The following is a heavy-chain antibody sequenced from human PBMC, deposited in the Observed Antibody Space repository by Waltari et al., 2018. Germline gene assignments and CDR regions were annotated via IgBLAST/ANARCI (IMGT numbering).Heavy chain of an antibody. Sequence: QVQLQESGPGLVKPSETLSLTCTVSGGSISSQYWSWIRQPPGKGLGWIWYIYYSGSTNYTPSLKSRVIISVDTSKNQFSLRMTSVTAADTAVYYCARAQRNWFDPWSQGTLVTVSS. CDR1: GGSISSQY. CDR3: ARAQRNWFDP. V-gene: IGHV4-59*11. J-gene: IGHJ5*02. CDR2: IYYSGST.